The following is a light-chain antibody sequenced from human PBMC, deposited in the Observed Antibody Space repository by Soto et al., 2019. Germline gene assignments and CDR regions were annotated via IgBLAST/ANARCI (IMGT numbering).Light chain of an antibody. Sequence: EIALTQSPGTLSLSPGERATISCRASQTISPSSLDWYQQKPGQAPRLLIYDASSRAIGIPDRFSGSVSGRALRLRIIRLVHQAFAMYYGRQPDRITQYTFGPGTKVDI. J-gene: IGKJ3*01. V-gene: IGKV3-20*01. CDR3: RQPDRITQYT. CDR1: QTISPSS. CDR2: DAS.